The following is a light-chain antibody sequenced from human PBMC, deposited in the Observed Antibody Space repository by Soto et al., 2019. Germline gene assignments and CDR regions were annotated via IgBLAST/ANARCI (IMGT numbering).Light chain of an antibody. CDR2: WAS. Sequence: DIVMTQSPDSLAVSLGERATINCKSSQSVLYSSNNKNYLAWYQQKPGQPPKLLIYWASTRESGVPDRFSGSGSGTDFTLTISSLQAEDVAVYYCQQYYSTLQTFGQGTKLEIK. J-gene: IGKJ2*01. CDR1: QSVLYSSNNKNY. CDR3: QQYYSTLQT. V-gene: IGKV4-1*01.